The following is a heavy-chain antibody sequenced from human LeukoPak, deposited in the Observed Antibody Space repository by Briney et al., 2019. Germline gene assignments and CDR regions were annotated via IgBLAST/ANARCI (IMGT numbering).Heavy chain of an antibody. J-gene: IGHJ2*01. CDR2: ITGNGRST. Sequence: GSLRLSCAASGFTFNNYAMGWVRQTPGKGLEWVSGITGNGRSTYYADSVKGRFTISRDNSKNTLYLQLNSLRAEDTAAYFCAKSGTVGATRFDWYFDLWGRGTQVTVSS. CDR1: GFTFNNYA. D-gene: IGHD1-26*01. CDR3: AKSGTVGATRFDWYFDL. V-gene: IGHV3-23*01.